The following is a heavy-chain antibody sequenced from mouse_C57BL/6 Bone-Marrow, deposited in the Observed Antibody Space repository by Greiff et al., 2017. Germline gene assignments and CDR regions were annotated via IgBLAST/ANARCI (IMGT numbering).Heavy chain of an antibody. Sequence: VQLQQSGPELVQPGTSVKISCKASGYSFTDYNMNWVKQSNGKSLEWIGVINPNYGTTSYNQKFKGKATLTVDQSSSTAYMQLNSLTSEDSAVYYCARGTTVVATPYYAMDYWGQGTSVTVSS. V-gene: IGHV1-39*01. CDR2: INPNYGTT. J-gene: IGHJ4*01. CDR1: GYSFTDYN. CDR3: ARGTTVVATPYYAMDY. D-gene: IGHD1-1*01.